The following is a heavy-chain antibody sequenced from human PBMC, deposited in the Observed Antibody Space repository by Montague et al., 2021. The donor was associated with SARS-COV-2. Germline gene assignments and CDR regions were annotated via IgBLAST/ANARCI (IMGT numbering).Heavy chain of an antibody. D-gene: IGHD3-22*01. CDR1: GDSMTSGSHF. Sequence: TLSLTCTVSGDSMTSGSHFWTWIRQPAGKGLEWIGHIQTSETSNYNPSLRDRITLSIDTSRNQFSLQLRSVTAADTAIYYCARDRPESWRISPGLAGLFATVVHSASGMDVWGRGTTVIVS. CDR2: IQTSETS. J-gene: IGHJ6*02. CDR3: ARDRPESWRISPGLAGLFATVVHSASGMDV. V-gene: IGHV4-61*09.